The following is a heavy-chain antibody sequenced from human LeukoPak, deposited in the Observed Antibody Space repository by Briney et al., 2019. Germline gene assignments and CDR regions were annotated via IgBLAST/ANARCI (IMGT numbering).Heavy chain of an antibody. V-gene: IGHV3-48*03. CDR3: ARDGQQWPIYY. J-gene: IGHJ4*02. CDR2: ISSSSDTI. D-gene: IGHD6-19*01. Sequence: PGGSLRLXCAASGFTFSSYEMNWVRQAPGKELEWISYISSSSDTIYYADSVKGRFTISRDNAKNSLYLQMNSLRAEDTAVFYCARDGQQWPIYYWGQGTLVTVSS. CDR1: GFTFSSYE.